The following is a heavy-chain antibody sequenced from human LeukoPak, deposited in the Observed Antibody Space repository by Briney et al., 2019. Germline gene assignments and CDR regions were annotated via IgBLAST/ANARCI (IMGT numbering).Heavy chain of an antibody. CDR1: GDSVTYTSYY. CDR2: IYFSGGT. V-gene: IGHV4-39*01. J-gene: IGHJ4*02. D-gene: IGHD3-3*01. Sequence: SETLSLICSVSGDSVTYTSYYGAWIRQPPGKGLEWIGSIYFSGGTYYNPSLKSRVTISVDMSKNQFSLKLNSVTAADTAVYYCARHGYYGPKGYSDFDHWGQGTLVTVSS. CDR3: ARHGYYGPKGYSDFDH.